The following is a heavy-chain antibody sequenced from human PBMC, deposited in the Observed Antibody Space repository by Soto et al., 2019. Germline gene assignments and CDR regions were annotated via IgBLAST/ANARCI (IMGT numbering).Heavy chain of an antibody. CDR3: ARVIMDV. V-gene: IGHV3-48*02. Sequence: EVQLVESGGGLVQPGGSLRLPGAASGFTFSSYSLNWVGQAPGKGLEWVSYISSSSSTIYYADSVKGRFTISRDNAKNSLYLQMNSLRDEDTAVYYCARVIMDVWGQGTTVTVSS. CDR1: GFTFSSYS. J-gene: IGHJ6*02. CDR2: ISSSSSTI.